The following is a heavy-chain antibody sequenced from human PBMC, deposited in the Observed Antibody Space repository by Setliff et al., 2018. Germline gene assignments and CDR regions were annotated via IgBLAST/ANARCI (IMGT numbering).Heavy chain of an antibody. CDR1: GFTFSSYA. CDR3: TRLEKSGYLGLDY. V-gene: IGHV3-23*01. Sequence: GGSLRLSCAASGFTFSSYAMSWVRQAPGKGLEWVSAISGSGGSTYYADSVKGRFTISRDNSKNTLYLQMNSLKTEDTAVYYCTRLEKSGYLGLDYWGQGTLVTVSS. J-gene: IGHJ4*02. D-gene: IGHD3-22*01. CDR2: ISGSGGST.